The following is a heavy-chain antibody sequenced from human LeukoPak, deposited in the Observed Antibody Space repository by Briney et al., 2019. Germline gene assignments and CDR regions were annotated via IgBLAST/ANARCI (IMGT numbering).Heavy chain of an antibody. CDR2: IYYSGST. J-gene: IGHJ6*03. V-gene: IGHV4-59*01. CDR1: GASFHNYY. D-gene: IGHD3-22*01. CDR3: ARGLSSGYYYGYYYMDV. Sequence: PSETLSLTCAVYGASFHNYYWTWIRQPPGKGLEWIGYIYYSGSTNYNPSLKSRVTISLDTSKNQFSLRLSSVTAADTAVYYCARGLSSGYYYGYYYMDVWGKGTTVTISS.